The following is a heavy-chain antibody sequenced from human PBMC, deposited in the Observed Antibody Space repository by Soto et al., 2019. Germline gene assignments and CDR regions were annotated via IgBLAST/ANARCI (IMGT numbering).Heavy chain of an antibody. J-gene: IGHJ5*02. D-gene: IGHD3-16*01. Sequence: QVQLVQSGAEVKKPGSSVKVSCKASGGTFSTYTISWVRQAPGQGLEWMGRIIPIIGIINYAQKFQGRVTISADKFTGTAYMELTRLRSHDTAVYYCAGDPDCPDNDSHASSYPWGQGTLVTVSS. CDR1: GGTFSTYT. CDR2: IIPIIGII. V-gene: IGHV1-69*08. CDR3: AGDPDCPDNDSHASSYP.